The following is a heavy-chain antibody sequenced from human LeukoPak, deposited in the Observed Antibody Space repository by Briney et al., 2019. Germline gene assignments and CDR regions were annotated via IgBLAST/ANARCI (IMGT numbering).Heavy chain of an antibody. Sequence: PGAALEISCKGSGYSFTSYWIGWGRPMPGKGVEWMGIIYPGDCDTRYSPSFQGQVTISADKSIRTAYLQWSSLKASHTAMYYCASLTGDGYKSVDYWGQGTLVTVSS. V-gene: IGHV5-51*01. CDR3: ASLTGDGYKSVDY. CDR1: GYSFTSYW. CDR2: IYPGDCDT. J-gene: IGHJ4*02. D-gene: IGHD5-24*01.